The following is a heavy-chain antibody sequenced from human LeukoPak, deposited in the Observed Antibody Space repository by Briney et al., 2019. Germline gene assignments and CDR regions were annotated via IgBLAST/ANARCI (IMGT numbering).Heavy chain of an antibody. V-gene: IGHV3-30-3*01. Sequence: GRSLRLSCAASGFSFSDYAMHWVRQAPGKGLEWVAVISKDGSDKYYPGSVRGRFTISRDNSKNTIYLQMDSLRAEDTAIYYCARDYWWNYDYWGQGTLVTVSS. CDR3: ARDYWWNYDY. D-gene: IGHD1-7*01. J-gene: IGHJ4*02. CDR1: GFSFSDYA. CDR2: ISKDGSDK.